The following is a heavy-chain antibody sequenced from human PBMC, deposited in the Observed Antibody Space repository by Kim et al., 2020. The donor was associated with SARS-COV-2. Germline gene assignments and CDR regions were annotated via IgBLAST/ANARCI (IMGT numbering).Heavy chain of an antibody. CDR2: MYSGGST. Sequence: GGSLRLSCVGSGLTVSSDYMSWVRQAPGKGLEWVSVMYSGGSTYYAASVKGRFTISRHNSKNSLYLQMTSLTPDDTAVYYCARETGSRGYFVADWGQGTLVTVSS. V-gene: IGHV3-53*04. J-gene: IGHJ4*02. CDR3: ARETGSRGYFVAD. D-gene: IGHD3-9*01. CDR1: GLTVSSDY.